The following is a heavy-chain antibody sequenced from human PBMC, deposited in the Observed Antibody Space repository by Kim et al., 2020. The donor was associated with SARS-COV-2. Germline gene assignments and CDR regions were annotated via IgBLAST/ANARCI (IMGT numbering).Heavy chain of an antibody. CDR2: ISYDGSNK. Sequence: GGSLRLSCAASGFTFSSYAMHWVRQAPGKGLEWVAVISYDGSNKYYADSVKGRFTISRDNSKNTLYLQMNSLRAEDTAVYYCAREGGYSYGPFDYWGQGT. CDR3: AREGGYSYGPFDY. D-gene: IGHD5-18*01. CDR1: GFTFSSYA. V-gene: IGHV3-30*04. J-gene: IGHJ4*02.